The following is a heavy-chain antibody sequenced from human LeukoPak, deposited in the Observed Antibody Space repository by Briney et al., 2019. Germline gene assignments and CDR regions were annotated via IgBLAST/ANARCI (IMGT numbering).Heavy chain of an antibody. Sequence: GGSLRLSCAASGFIVSSNYMSWVRQAPGKGLEWVSILYTGGSTYYADSVRGRFTISRHNSKNTLYLQMNSLRVEDTAVYYCARGGYSFDYLGQGTLVTVSS. CDR3: ARGGYSFDY. CDR2: LYTGGST. D-gene: IGHD5-12*01. J-gene: IGHJ4*02. V-gene: IGHV3-53*01. CDR1: GFIVSSNY.